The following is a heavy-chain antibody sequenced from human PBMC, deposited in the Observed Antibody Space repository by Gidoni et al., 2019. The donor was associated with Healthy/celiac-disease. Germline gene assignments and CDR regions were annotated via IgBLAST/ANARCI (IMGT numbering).Heavy chain of an antibody. Sequence: ELQLVQSGAEVQKPGESLKLYCQGSGSSFTSYCIGWVRQIPGKGLEWMGIIYPGDSDTRYSPSFQGQVTISADKSISTAYMQWSSLKASDTAMYYCARGELPDYGGNTGGCDYGGQGTLVTVSS. CDR3: ARGELPDYGGNTGGCDY. CDR2: IYPGDSDT. J-gene: IGHJ4*02. CDR1: GSSFTSYC. D-gene: IGHD4-17*01. V-gene: IGHV5-51*01.